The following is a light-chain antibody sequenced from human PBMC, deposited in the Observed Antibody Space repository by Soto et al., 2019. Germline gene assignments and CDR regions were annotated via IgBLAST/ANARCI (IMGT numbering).Light chain of an antibody. CDR2: HVT. Sequence: QSALSQPASVSGSPGQSITISCTGTNSDVGGYNYVSWYQQHPGKVPKLLIFHVTQRPSGTSDRFSGSKSGNMASLTISGLQPEDEADYYCSSFTSVHTGVFGGGTKLTVL. V-gene: IGLV2-14*01. CDR3: SSFTSVHTGV. CDR1: NSDVGGYNY. J-gene: IGLJ3*02.